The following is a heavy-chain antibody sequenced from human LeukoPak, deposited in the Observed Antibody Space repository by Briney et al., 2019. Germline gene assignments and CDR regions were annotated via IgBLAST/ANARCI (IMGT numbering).Heavy chain of an antibody. Sequence: TSETLSLTCSGTGGSSRNVIWNWIRPPPGKGLEWIVRIYMNGIANYNPSLKSRVTMSLDTSNNQFSLKLYSVTAADTAVYYCARSRDWYWFFDLWGRGTLVTVSS. D-gene: IGHD2-21*01. CDR3: ARSRDWYWFFDL. CDR2: IYMNGIA. J-gene: IGHJ2*01. V-gene: IGHV4-4*07. CDR1: GGSSRNVI.